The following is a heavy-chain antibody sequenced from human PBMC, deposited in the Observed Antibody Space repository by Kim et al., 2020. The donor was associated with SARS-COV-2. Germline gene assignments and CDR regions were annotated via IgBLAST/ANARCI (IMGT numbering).Heavy chain of an antibody. J-gene: IGHJ4*02. CDR2: IIPIFGTA. CDR1: GGTFSSYA. D-gene: IGHD2-21*02. V-gene: IGHV1-69*13. Sequence: SVKVSCKASGGTFSSYAISWVRQAPGQGLEWMGGIIPIFGTANYAQKFQGRVTITADESTSTAYMELSSLRSEDTAVYYCARLGGIVVVTAIPPEEGELGWGQGTLVTVSS. CDR3: ARLGGIVVVTAIPPEEGELG.